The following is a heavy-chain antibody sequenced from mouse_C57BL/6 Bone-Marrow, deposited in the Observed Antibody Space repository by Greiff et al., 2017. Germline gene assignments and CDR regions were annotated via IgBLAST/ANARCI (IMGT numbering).Heavy chain of an antibody. J-gene: IGHJ4*01. CDR3: TFYYGSRGYAMDY. V-gene: IGHV14-4*01. CDR2: IDPENGDT. D-gene: IGHD1-1*01. CDR1: GFNIKDDY. Sequence: EVQLQQSGAELVRPGASVKLSCTASGFNIKDDYMHWVKQRPEQGLEWIGWIDPENGDTEYASKFQGKATITADTSSNTAYLQLSSLTSEDTAVYYCTFYYGSRGYAMDYWGQGTSVTVSS.